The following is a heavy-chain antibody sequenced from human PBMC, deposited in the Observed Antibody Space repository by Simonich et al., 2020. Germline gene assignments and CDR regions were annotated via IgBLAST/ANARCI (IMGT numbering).Heavy chain of an antibody. Sequence: QVQLVQSGAEVKKPGASVTVSCKDSGYTFTRDCIRWVRQAPGQGLEWMGRIGSYKGNTNYAQKLQGRVTMTTDTSTSTAYMELRSLRSDDTAVYYCARDQGGRAAAATDYWGQGTLVTVSS. J-gene: IGHJ4*02. CDR1: GYTFTRDC. CDR3: ARDQGGRAAAATDY. V-gene: IGHV1-18*01. CDR2: IGSYKGNT. D-gene: IGHD6-13*01.